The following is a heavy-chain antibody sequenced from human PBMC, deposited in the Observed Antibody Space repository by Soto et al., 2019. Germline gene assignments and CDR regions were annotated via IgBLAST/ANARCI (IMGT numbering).Heavy chain of an antibody. CDR3: AKGMYYYDSSGYRLFDY. CDR1: GLTFSSYS. V-gene: IGHV3-48*02. J-gene: IGHJ4*02. D-gene: IGHD3-22*01. CDR2: ISSSSSTI. Sequence: PGGSLRLSCAASGLTFSSYSMNWVRQAPGKGLEWVSYISSSSSTIYYADSVKGRFTISRDNAKNSLYLQMNGLRDEDTAVYYCAKGMYYYDSSGYRLFDYWGQGTLVTVSS.